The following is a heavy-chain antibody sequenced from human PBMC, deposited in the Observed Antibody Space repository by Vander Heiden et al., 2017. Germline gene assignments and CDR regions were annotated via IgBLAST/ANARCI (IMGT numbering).Heavy chain of an antibody. CDR3: AKTDSNFYGTFDY. J-gene: IGHJ4*02. V-gene: IGHV3-23*01. D-gene: IGHD4-17*01. Sequence: EVQLLESGGGLVQPGGSLRLSCEASRFTFSSYAMSWVRQAPGKGLEWVTTISGSGGSTYYADSVKGRFTISRDNSKTTLYLQMNSLRVEDTAVYYCAKTDSNFYGTFDYWGQVTLVTVSS. CDR2: ISGSGGST. CDR1: RFTFSSYA.